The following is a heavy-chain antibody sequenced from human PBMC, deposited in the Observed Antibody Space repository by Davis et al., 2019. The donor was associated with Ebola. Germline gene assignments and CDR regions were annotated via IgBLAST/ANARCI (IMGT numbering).Heavy chain of an antibody. CDR3: ARGITMVQGANWFDP. D-gene: IGHD3-10*01. J-gene: IGHJ5*02. CDR2: IIPIFGTA. V-gene: IGHV1-69*06. CDR1: GGTFSSYA. Sequence: SSVTVSCKPSGGTFSSYATIWVRQAPGHGLEWMGGIIPIFGTANYAQKFQGRVTITADKSTSTAYMELSSLRSDDTAVYYCARGITMVQGANWFDPWGQGTLVTVSS.